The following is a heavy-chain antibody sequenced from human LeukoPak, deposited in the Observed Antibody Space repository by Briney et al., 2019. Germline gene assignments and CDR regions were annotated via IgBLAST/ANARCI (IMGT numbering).Heavy chain of an antibody. CDR2: IYHRGST. V-gene: IGHV4-30-2*01. J-gene: IGHJ4*02. CDR3: ARVDIVATNYCDH. CDR1: GRSISSGGYS. D-gene: IGHD5-12*01. Sequence: SHTLSLTCALSGRSISSGGYSWSWVRRPPGRGLEWMGYIYHRGSTYYIPPLTSRVTISVDRPKKQFSPKLSSVSAADTGVYYCARVDIVATNYCDHCGERTPVTVSS.